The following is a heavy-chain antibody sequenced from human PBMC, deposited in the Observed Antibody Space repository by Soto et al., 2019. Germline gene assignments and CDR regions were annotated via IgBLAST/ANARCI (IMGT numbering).Heavy chain of an antibody. Sequence: QVQLQESGPGLVKPSETLSLTCTVSGGSVSSGSYYWSWIRQPPGKGLEWIGYMYNSGSTNYNPSLKSRVIISVDTAKNQFSLKLSSVTAADTAVDYCARVSSGWYYFDYWGQGTLVTVSS. CDR2: MYNSGST. V-gene: IGHV4-61*01. CDR1: GGSVSSGSYY. D-gene: IGHD6-19*01. CDR3: ARVSSGWYYFDY. J-gene: IGHJ4*02.